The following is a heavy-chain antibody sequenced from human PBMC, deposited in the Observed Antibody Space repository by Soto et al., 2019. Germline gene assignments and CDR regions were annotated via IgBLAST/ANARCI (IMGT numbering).Heavy chain of an antibody. V-gene: IGHV1-8*01. D-gene: IGHD1-1*01. CDR1: GYTFTSYD. CDR2: MNPNSGNT. J-gene: IGHJ6*02. Sequence: QVQLVQSGAEVKKPGASVKVSCKASGYTFTSYDINWVRQATGQGLEWMGWMNPNSGNTGYAQKVQGRVTMTRNTSISTAYVELSSLRSEDTAVYYCARWPAGHHYYGIDVWGQGTTVTVSS. CDR3: ARWPAGHHYYGIDV.